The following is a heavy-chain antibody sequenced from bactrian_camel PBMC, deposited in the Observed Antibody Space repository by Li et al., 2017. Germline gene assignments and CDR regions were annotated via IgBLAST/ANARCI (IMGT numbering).Heavy chain of an antibody. CDR3: AADRDVNIPPSLSLDSSRYNN. J-gene: IGHJ4*01. V-gene: IGHV3S53*01. CDR2: INSENKI. D-gene: IGHD6*01. Sequence: HVQLVESGGGSVQAGGSLRLSCAASGYTFSTYCMGWFRQAPGKEREGVAQINSENKITYADSVKGRFTISQDIGKNTVYLQMNSLKPEDTAMYYCAADRDVNIPPSLSLDSSRYNNWGQGTQVTVS. CDR1: GYTFSTYC.